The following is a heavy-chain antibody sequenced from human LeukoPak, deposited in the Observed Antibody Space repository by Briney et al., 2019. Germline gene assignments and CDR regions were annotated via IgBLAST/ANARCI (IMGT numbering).Heavy chain of an antibody. CDR1: GGSISSGGYS. CDR3: ARAFTIFGTWFDP. D-gene: IGHD3-3*01. J-gene: IGHJ5*02. V-gene: IGHV4-30-2*01. CDR2: IYHSGST. Sequence: SETLSLTCAVSGGSISSGGYSWSWIQQPPGKGLEWIGYIYHSGSTYYNPSLKSRVTISVDRSKNRFSLKLSSVTAADTAVYYCARAFTIFGTWFDPWGQGTLVTVSS.